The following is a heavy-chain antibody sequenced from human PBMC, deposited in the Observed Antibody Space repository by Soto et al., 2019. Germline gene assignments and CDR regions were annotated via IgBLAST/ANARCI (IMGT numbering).Heavy chain of an antibody. J-gene: IGHJ4*02. CDR1: WLTFRALS. CDR2: IIQSGET. Sequence: VGLHRLPRAAFWLTFRALSSRRVRHTPGEGLEWVSGIIQSGETFYADSVKGRFTISRDNSNNMLYLQIHSLRVDDTAVYYCAKDRQPDGRWPFDHWGQGTLVTVSS. CDR3: AKDRQPDGRWPFDH. V-gene: IGHV3-23*01. D-gene: IGHD2-2*01.